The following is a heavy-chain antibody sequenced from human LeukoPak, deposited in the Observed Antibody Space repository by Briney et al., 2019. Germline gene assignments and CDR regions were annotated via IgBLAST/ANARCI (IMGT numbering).Heavy chain of an antibody. CDR2: IIPIFGTA. D-gene: IGHD6-13*01. CDR1: GGTFSSYA. CDR3: AREGRIAAAGTYFWFDP. J-gene: IGHJ5*02. Sequence: ASVKVSCKASGGTFSSYAISWVRQAPGQGLEWMGGIIPIFGTANYAQKFQGRVTITAGESTSTAYMELSSLRSEDTAVYYCAREGRIAAAGTYFWFDPWGQGTLVTVSS. V-gene: IGHV1-69*13.